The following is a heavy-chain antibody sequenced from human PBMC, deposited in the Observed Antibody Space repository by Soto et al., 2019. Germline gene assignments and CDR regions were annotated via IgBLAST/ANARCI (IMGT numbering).Heavy chain of an antibody. CDR2: ISYDGSNK. J-gene: IGHJ4*02. CDR1: GFTFSSYG. D-gene: IGHD5-18*01. CDR3: AKAEGYSYGSYSFDY. Sequence: QVQLVESGGGVVQPGRSLRLSCAASGFTFSSYGMHWVRQAPGKGLEWVAVISYDGSNKYYADSVKGRFTISRDNSKNTLYLQMNSLRAEDTAVYYCAKAEGYSYGSYSFDYWGQGTLVTVSS. V-gene: IGHV3-30*18.